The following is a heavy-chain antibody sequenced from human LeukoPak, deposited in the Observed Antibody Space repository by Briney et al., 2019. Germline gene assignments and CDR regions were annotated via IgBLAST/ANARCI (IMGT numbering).Heavy chain of an antibody. CDR3: AREIGERGYSYGLGY. J-gene: IGHJ4*02. Sequence: ASVKVSCKASGGTFSIYAITWVRQAPGQGLEWMGGIIPIFGTANYAQKFQGRVTITADKSTSTAYMELSSLRSEDTAVYYCAREIGERGYSYGLGYWGQGTLDTVSS. D-gene: IGHD5-18*01. CDR2: IIPIFGTA. CDR1: GGTFSIYA. V-gene: IGHV1-69*06.